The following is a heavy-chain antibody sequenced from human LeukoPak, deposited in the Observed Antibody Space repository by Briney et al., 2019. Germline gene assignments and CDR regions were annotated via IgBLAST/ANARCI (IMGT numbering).Heavy chain of an antibody. J-gene: IGHJ4*02. CDR1: GFTFSSYW. V-gene: IGHV3-7*01. Sequence: PGGSLRLSCAASGFTFSSYWMSWVRQAPGKGLEWVANIKQDGSEKYYVDSVKGRFTISRDNAKNSLYLQMNSLRAEDTAVYYCARGGTYYYDSSGYYEGAFDYWGQGTLVTVSS. CDR3: ARGGTYYYDSSGYYEGAFDY. CDR2: IKQDGSEK. D-gene: IGHD3-22*01.